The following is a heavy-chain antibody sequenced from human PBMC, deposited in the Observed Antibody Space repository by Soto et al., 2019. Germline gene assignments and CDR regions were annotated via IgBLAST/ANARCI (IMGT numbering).Heavy chain of an antibody. D-gene: IGHD3-10*01. CDR1: GDTFKNCV. V-gene: IGHV1-69*01. J-gene: IGHJ6*02. CDR2: IIPLFGTT. CDR3: AAELDFGKLSVV. Sequence: QVQVVQSGVEVRRPGSSVKVSCKASGDTFKNCVISWVRQAPGQGLEWMGGIIPLFGTTDFAQRFQGRLTITTDESTPTAYMKLSRLRSEETATYYCAAELDFGKLSVVWGQGTTVIVSS.